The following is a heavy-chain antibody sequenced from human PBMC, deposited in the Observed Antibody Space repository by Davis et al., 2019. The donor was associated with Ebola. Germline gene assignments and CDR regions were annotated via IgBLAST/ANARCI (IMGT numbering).Heavy chain of an antibody. J-gene: IGHJ4*02. Sequence: PGGSLRLSCAVYGGSFSGYYWSWVRQAPGKGLEWVSAISGSGGSTYYADSVKGRFTISRDNARNSLFLQMNSLRDEDTAVYYCARDAEVRDSGYDYFFDYWGQGALVTVSS. CDR2: ISGSGGST. CDR3: ARDAEVRDSGYDYFFDY. V-gene: IGHV3-23*01. CDR1: GGSFSGYY. D-gene: IGHD5-12*01.